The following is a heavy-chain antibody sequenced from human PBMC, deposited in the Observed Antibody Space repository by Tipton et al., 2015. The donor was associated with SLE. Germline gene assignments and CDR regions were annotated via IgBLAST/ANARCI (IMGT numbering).Heavy chain of an antibody. CDR3: ARSIVATTDFDY. CDR1: GFTFTSSG. V-gene: IGHV1-18*01. J-gene: IGHJ4*02. Sequence: QSGPEVKKPGASVKVSCKTSGFTFTSSGISWVRQAPGRGLEWMGWINTYSGTTNYAQQLQGRVTMTTDTSTSTAYMGLRSLRSDDTAVYYCARSIVATTDFDYWGQGTLVTVSA. CDR2: INTYSGTT. D-gene: IGHD5-12*01.